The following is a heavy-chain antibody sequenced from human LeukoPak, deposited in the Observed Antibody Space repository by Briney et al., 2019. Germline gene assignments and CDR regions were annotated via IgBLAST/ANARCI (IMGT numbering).Heavy chain of an antibody. D-gene: IGHD6-6*01. J-gene: IGHJ5*02. Sequence: SETLSLTCAVYGGSFSGYYWSWIRQPPGKGLEWIGEINHSGSTNYNPSLKSRVTISVDTSKNQVSLKLSSVTAADTAVYYCASGETDGSIAARTRWFDPRGQGNLVTVSS. V-gene: IGHV4-34*01. CDR3: ASGETDGSIAARTRWFDP. CDR2: INHSGST. CDR1: GGSFSGYY.